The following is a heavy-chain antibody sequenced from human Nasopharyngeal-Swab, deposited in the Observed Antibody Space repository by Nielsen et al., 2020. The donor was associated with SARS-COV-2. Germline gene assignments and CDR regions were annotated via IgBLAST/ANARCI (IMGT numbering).Heavy chain of an antibody. D-gene: IGHD6-13*01. V-gene: IGHV3-33*01. Sequence: GGSLRPSCAASGFTFSSYGMHWVRQAPGKGLEWVAVIWYDGSNKYYADSVKGRFTISRDNSKNTQYLQMNSLRAEDTAVYYCARVGAAAGTPFDYWGQGTLVTVSS. J-gene: IGHJ4*02. CDR3: ARVGAAAGTPFDY. CDR1: GFTFSSYG. CDR2: IWYDGSNK.